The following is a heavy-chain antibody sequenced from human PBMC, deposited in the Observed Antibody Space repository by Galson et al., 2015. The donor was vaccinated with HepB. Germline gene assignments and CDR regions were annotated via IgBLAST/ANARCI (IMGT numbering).Heavy chain of an antibody. Sequence: QSGAEVKKPGESLKISCKASGYTFTSYGISWVRQAPGQGLEWMGWISAYNGNTNYAQKLQGRVTMTTDTSTSTAYMELRSLRSDDTAVYYCARDEGYCSGGSCYEFDYWGQGTLVTVSS. CDR1: GYTFTSYG. CDR2: ISAYNGNT. D-gene: IGHD2-15*01. J-gene: IGHJ4*02. CDR3: ARDEGYCSGGSCYEFDY. V-gene: IGHV1-18*01.